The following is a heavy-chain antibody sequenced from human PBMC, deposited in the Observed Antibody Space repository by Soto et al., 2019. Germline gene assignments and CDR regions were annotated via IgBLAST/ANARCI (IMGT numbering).Heavy chain of an antibody. CDR3: ARYYGSGDYYFDY. V-gene: IGHV1-2*04. Sequence: ASVKVSCNASGYTFTGYYMHWVRQAPGQGLEWMGWINPNSGGTNYAQKFQGWVTMTRDTSISTAYMELSRLRSDDTAVYYCARYYGSGDYYFDYWGQGTLVTVSS. J-gene: IGHJ4*02. D-gene: IGHD3-10*01. CDR1: GYTFTGYY. CDR2: INPNSGGT.